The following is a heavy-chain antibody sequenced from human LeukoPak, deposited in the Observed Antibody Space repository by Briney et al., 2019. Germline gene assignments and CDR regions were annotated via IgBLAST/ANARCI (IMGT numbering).Heavy chain of an antibody. CDR2: IGGAGDT. J-gene: IGHJ5*01. CDR3: VKDYGHGVFCPSPFFDS. D-gene: IGHD2-8*01. V-gene: IGHV3-23*01. CDR1: GFTVSSHA. Sequence: GGSLRLSCAVSGFTVSSHAMSWVRQASGKGLEWVSLIGGAGDTFYADSVKGRFVLSRDNSRNTVYLQMNSLRAEDTATYYCVKDYGHGVFCPSPFFDSGARETLVTVSS.